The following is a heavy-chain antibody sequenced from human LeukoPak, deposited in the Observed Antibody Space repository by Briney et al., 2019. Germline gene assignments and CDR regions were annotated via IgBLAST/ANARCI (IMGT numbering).Heavy chain of an antibody. Sequence: GGSLRLSCAASGFTFSSYAMSWVRQAPGKGLEWVSAISGSGGSTYYADSVKGRFTISRDNSKNTLYLQMNSLRAEDTAVYYCAKGIVVIAATRFYGNGMDVWGQGTTVTVSS. CDR2: ISGSGGST. CDR1: GFTFSSYA. V-gene: IGHV3-23*01. D-gene: IGHD2-15*01. CDR3: AKGIVVIAATRFYGNGMDV. J-gene: IGHJ6*02.